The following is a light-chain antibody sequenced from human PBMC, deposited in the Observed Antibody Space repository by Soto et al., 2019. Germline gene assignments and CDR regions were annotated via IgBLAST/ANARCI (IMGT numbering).Light chain of an antibody. CDR2: GAF. Sequence: EIVMTQSPVTLSVSPGERVTLSCGASQSVSSNLAWYQQKPGQAPSLLIYGAFTRATGIPARFSGTGSGTEFTLTISCLQSDDFAVYFCQQDGSSPLTFCGGTKVDIK. J-gene: IGKJ4*01. V-gene: IGKV3-15*01. CDR1: QSVSSN. CDR3: QQDGSSPLT.